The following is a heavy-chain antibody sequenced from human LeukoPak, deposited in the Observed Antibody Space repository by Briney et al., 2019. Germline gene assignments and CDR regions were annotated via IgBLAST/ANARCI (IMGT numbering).Heavy chain of an antibody. V-gene: IGHV3-11*06. CDR1: GFTFSDYY. CDR2: ISSSSSYT. Sequence: GGSLRLSCAASGFTFSDYYMSWIRQAPGKGLEWVSYISSSSSYTNYADSVKGRFTISRDNAKNSLYLQMNSLRAEDTAVYYCAREGRYCSGGSCHDAFDIWGQGTTVTVSS. J-gene: IGHJ3*02. CDR3: AREGRYCSGGSCHDAFDI. D-gene: IGHD2-15*01.